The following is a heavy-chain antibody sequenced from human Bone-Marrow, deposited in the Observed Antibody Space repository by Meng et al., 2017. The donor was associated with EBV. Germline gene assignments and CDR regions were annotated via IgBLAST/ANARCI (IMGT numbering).Heavy chain of an antibody. D-gene: IGHD6-19*01. CDR3: ARSPGSSGWNYYFDY. CDR1: GGSFSGYY. Sequence: QVQLQQWGAGLLKPSETLSLTCAVYGGSFSGYYWSWIRQPPGKGLEWIGEINHSGSTNYNPSLKSRVTISVDRSKNQFSLKLSSVTAADTAVYYCARSPGSSGWNYYFDYWGQGTLVTVAS. V-gene: IGHV4-34*01. CDR2: INHSGST. J-gene: IGHJ4*02.